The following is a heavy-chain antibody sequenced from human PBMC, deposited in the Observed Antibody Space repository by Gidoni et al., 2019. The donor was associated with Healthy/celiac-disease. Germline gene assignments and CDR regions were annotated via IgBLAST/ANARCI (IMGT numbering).Heavy chain of an antibody. CDR1: GFTFGSYG. CDR3: ARSGQEGYHFDY. Sequence: QVQLVESGGGVVQPGRSLSLSCAASGFTFGSYGMHWVRQAPGKGLDWVAVIWYYGSIKSYADSVKGRFTISRDNSKNTLYLQMNSLRAEDTAVYYCARSGQEGYHFDYWGQGTLVTVSS. J-gene: IGHJ4*02. V-gene: IGHV3-33*01. CDR2: IWYYGSIK. D-gene: IGHD1-1*01.